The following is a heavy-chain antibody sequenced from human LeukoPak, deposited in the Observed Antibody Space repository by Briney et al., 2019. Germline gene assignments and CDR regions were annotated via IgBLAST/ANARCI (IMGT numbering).Heavy chain of an antibody. CDR2: INPKSGGT. Sequence: ASVKVSCKASGHTFTGDYMHWVRQAPGQGLEWMGCINPKSGGTNYAQKFQGRVTMTWDTPISTAYMELSRLRSDDTAVYYCAREEMIQSHYGLDVWGQGTTVTVSS. J-gene: IGHJ6*02. D-gene: IGHD5-24*01. CDR1: GHTFTGDY. V-gene: IGHV1-2*02. CDR3: AREEMIQSHYGLDV.